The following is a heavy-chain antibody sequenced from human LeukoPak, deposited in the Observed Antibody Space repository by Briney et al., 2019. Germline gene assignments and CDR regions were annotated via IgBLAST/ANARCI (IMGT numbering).Heavy chain of an antibody. J-gene: IGHJ4*02. CDR2: ISYDGSNK. CDR1: GFTFSSYA. Sequence: GGSLILSCAASGFTFSSYAMHWVRQAPGKGLEWVAVISYDGSNKYYADSVKGRFTISRDNSKNTLYLQMNSLRAEDTAVYYCARDVYDSSGYYFDYWGQGTLVTVSS. D-gene: IGHD3-22*01. V-gene: IGHV3-30-3*01. CDR3: ARDVYDSSGYYFDY.